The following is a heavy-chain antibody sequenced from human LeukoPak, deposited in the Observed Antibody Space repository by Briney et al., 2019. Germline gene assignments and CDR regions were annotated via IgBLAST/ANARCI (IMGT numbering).Heavy chain of an antibody. CDR3: AKDRWLTFRYFDY. Sequence: PGGSLRLSCAASGFTFDDYAMHWVRQAPGKGLEWVSGISWNSGSIGYADSVKGRFTISRDNAKNSLYLRMNSLRAEDTALYYCAKDRWLTFRYFDYWGQGTLVTVSS. J-gene: IGHJ4*02. CDR2: ISWNSGSI. V-gene: IGHV3-9*01. D-gene: IGHD3-9*01. CDR1: GFTFDDYA.